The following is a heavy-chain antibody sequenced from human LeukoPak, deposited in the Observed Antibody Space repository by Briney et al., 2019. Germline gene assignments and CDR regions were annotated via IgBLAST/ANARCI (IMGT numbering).Heavy chain of an antibody. J-gene: IGHJ4*02. D-gene: IGHD6-19*01. V-gene: IGHV4-38-2*02. CDR1: GYSISSGYY. CDR3: ARGYNSGWYAY. CDR2: IYHAGST. Sequence: SETLSLTCTVSGYSISSGYYWGWIRQSPGKGLEWIGSIYHAGSTFHNPSLKSRVTISVDTSKNQFSLKVNSVTAADTAVYYCARGYNSGWYAYWGQGTLVTVSS.